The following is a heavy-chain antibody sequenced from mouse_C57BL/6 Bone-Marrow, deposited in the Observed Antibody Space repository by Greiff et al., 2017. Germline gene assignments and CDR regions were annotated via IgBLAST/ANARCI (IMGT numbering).Heavy chain of an antibody. J-gene: IGHJ3*01. V-gene: IGHV3-6*01. CDR3: ARGFAY. Sequence: EVQLQESGPGLVKPSQSLSLTCSVTGYSITSGYYWNWIRQFPGNKLEWMGYISYDGSNNYKPSLKNRISITRDTSKNQFFLKLNSVTTEDTATYYCARGFAYWGQGTLVTVSA. CDR1: GYSITSGYY. CDR2: ISYDGSN.